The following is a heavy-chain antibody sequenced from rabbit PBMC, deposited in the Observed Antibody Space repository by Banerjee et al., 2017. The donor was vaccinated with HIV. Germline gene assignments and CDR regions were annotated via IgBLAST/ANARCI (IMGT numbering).Heavy chain of an antibody. Sequence: QLKETGGGLVQPGGSLTLSCKASGFDFSSYWMSWVRQAPGKGLEWIGIIYGGRGNTNYASWVNGRFTISSDNAQNTLYLQLNSLTAADTATYFCARSYSHDYGTFNLWGPGTLVTVS. CDR2: IYGGRGNT. CDR3: ARSYSHDYGTFNL. CDR1: GFDFSSYW. J-gene: IGHJ4*01. V-gene: IGHV1S7*01. D-gene: IGHD6-1*01.